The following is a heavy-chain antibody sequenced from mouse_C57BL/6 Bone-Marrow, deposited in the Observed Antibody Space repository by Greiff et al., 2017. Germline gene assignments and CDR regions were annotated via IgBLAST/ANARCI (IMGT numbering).Heavy chain of an antibody. V-gene: IGHV1-9*01. D-gene: IGHD2-1*01. J-gene: IGHJ2*01. CDR1: GYTFTGYW. CDR3: ARLL. CDR2: ILPGSGST. Sequence: QVQLQQSGAELMKPGASVKLSCKATGYTFTGYWIEWVKQRPGHGLEWIGEILPGSGSTNYNAKFKGKATFTADTSSNTAYMQLSSLTTEDSAIYYCARLLWGQGTTLTVSS.